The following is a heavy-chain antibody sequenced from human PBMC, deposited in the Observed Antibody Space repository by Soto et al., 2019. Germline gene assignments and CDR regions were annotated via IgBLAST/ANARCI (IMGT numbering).Heavy chain of an antibody. V-gene: IGHV4-31*03. Sequence: QVQLQESGPGLVKPSQTLSLTCTVSGGAISSGGYSWSWIRQLPGKGLEWIAYIYYSGSTYYNPSLKSRVIISVDTSKNQFSLKLSSVTAADTAVYYCARGGYYFYYGLDVWGQGTTVTVSS. CDR1: GGAISSGGYS. J-gene: IGHJ6*02. CDR3: ARGGYYFYYGLDV. CDR2: IYYSGST.